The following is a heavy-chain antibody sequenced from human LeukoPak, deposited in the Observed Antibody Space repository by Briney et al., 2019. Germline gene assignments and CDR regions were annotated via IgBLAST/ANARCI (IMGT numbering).Heavy chain of an antibody. CDR1: GFTFSRYW. CDR2: IKQDGSEK. Sequence: PGGSLRLSCAASGFTFSRYWMSWVHQAPGKGLEWVANIKQDGSEKYYVDSVKGRFTISRDNAKNSLYLQMNSLRAEDTAVYYCARSAGSSSWYEGYYFDYWGQGTLVTVSS. CDR3: ARSAGSSSWYEGYYFDY. J-gene: IGHJ4*02. D-gene: IGHD6-13*01. V-gene: IGHV3-7*01.